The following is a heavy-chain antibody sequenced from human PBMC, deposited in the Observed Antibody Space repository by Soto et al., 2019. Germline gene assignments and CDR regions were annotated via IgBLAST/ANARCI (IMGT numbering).Heavy chain of an antibody. Sequence: SETLSLTCAVSGGSISSSNWWSWVRQPPGKGLEWIGEIYHSGSTNYNPSLKSRVTISVDKSKNQFSLKLSSVTAADTAVYYCARTTLGATASAFDIWGQGTMVTVSS. CDR3: ARTTLGATASAFDI. V-gene: IGHV4-4*02. D-gene: IGHD1-26*01. CDR2: IYHSGST. J-gene: IGHJ3*02. CDR1: GGSISSSNW.